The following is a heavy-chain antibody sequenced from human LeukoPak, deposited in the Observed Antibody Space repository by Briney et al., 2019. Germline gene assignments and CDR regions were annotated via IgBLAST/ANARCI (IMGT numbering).Heavy chain of an antibody. Sequence: SETLSLTCAVYGGSFSGYYWSWIRQPPGKGLEWIGEINHSGSTNYNPSLKSRVTISVDTSKNQFSLKLSSVTAADTAAYYCARMSYYDFWSGYPGGFDYWGQGTLVTVSS. D-gene: IGHD3-3*01. CDR2: INHSGST. CDR1: GGSFSGYY. V-gene: IGHV4-34*01. CDR3: ARMSYYDFWSGYPGGFDY. J-gene: IGHJ4*02.